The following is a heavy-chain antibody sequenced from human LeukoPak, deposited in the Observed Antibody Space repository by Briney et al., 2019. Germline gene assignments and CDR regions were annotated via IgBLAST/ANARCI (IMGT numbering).Heavy chain of an antibody. CDR1: GYTFTSYY. V-gene: IGHV1-46*01. D-gene: IGHD3-10*01. CDR2: INPATDTT. CDR3: ARDSRYYGSGSYYTATDY. J-gene: IGHJ4*02. Sequence: GASVKVSCKASGYTFTSYYMHWVRQAPGQGLEWMGTINPATDTTSYAQNFQGRVTMTRITSTSTDYVELSSLRSEDTAVYYCARDSRYYGSGSYYTATDYWGQGTLVTVSS.